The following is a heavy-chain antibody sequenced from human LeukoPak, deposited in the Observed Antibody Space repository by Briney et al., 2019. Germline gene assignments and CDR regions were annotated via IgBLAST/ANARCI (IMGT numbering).Heavy chain of an antibody. CDR1: GYSFTSYW. D-gene: IGHD2-21*02. J-gene: IGHJ4*02. Sequence: GESLKISCKGSGYSFTSYWIGWVRQMPGKGLEWMGIIYPGDSDTRYSPPFQGQVTISADKSISTAYLQWSSLKASDTAMYYCARGTPYCGGDCYSFDYWGQGTLVTVSS. V-gene: IGHV5-51*01. CDR3: ARGTPYCGGDCYSFDY. CDR2: IYPGDSDT.